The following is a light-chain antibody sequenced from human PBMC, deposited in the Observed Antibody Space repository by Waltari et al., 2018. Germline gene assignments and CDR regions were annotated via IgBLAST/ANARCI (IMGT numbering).Light chain of an antibody. J-gene: IGLJ1*01. CDR1: SSDIGLNNY. Sequence: QSALTQPPSASGSPGQSVTISCTGTSSDIGLNNYVSWYQQHPGKAPKLIIYEFRNRPSGVPDRVSGSKSGNTASLTVSGLQPEDEADYYCTSNAGTTGVFGSGTKVTVL. CDR3: TSNAGTTGV. CDR2: EFR. V-gene: IGLV2-8*01.